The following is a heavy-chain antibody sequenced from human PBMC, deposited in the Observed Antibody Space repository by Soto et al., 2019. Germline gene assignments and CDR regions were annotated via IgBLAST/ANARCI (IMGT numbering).Heavy chain of an antibody. CDR2: ISSSGSTI. V-gene: IGHV3-48*03. D-gene: IGHD3-9*01. CDR1: GFTFSSYE. Sequence: GGSLRLSCAASGFTFSSYEMNWVRQAPGKGLEWVSYISSSGSTIYYADSVKGRFTISRDNAKNSLYLQMNSLRAEDTAVYYCARDRYDILTGTYYYYYYGMDVWGQGTTVTVSS. CDR3: ARDRYDILTGTYYYYYYGMDV. J-gene: IGHJ6*02.